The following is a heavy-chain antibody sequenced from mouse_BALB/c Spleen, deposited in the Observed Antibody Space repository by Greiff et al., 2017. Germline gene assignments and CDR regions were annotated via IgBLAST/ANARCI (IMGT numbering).Heavy chain of an antibody. CDR2: IRSKSNNYAT. J-gene: IGHJ4*01. D-gene: IGHD1-1*02. V-gene: IGHV10-3*03. Sequence: DVHLVESGGGLVQPKGSLKLSCAASGFTFNTYAMHWVCQAPGKGLEWVARIRSKSNNYATYYADSVKDRFTISRDDSQSMLYLQMNNLKTEDTAMYYCVRDGWDYAMDYWGQGTSVTVSS. CDR3: VRDGWDYAMDY. CDR1: GFTFNTYA.